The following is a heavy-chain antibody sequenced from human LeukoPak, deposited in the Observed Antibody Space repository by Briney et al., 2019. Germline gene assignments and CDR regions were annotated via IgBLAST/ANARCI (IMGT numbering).Heavy chain of an antibody. CDR1: VFTFNNYA. D-gene: IGHD2-21*02. J-gene: IGHJ4*02. CDR3: AKVWATVVTANGYYFDS. CDR2: ISTTGTST. Sequence: PWGSLRLSSAAYVFTFNNYAMSWHRQAPGKGLEWVSAISTTGTSTYYADSVKGRVTASRGNSKNTLALQNHSARDEDTALYCCAKVWATVVTANGYYFDSWGQGTLVTVSS. V-gene: IGHV3-23*01.